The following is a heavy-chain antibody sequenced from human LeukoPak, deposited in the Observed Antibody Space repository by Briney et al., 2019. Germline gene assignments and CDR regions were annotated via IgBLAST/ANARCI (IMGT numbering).Heavy chain of an antibody. Sequence: GGSLRLSCAASGFTFSSYSMNWVRQAPGKELEWVSSISSSSSYIYYADSVKGRFTISRDNAKNSLYLQMNSLRAEDTAVYYCARDRSIAVAGRVFDAFDIWGQGTMVTVSS. CDR1: GFTFSSYS. J-gene: IGHJ3*02. CDR3: ARDRSIAVAGRVFDAFDI. CDR2: ISSSSSYI. V-gene: IGHV3-21*01. D-gene: IGHD6-19*01.